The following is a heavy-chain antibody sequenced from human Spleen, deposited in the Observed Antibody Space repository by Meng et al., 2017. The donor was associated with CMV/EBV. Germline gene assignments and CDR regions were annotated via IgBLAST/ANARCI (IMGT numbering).Heavy chain of an antibody. V-gene: IGHV4-30-2*01. CDR1: GGSISSGGYS. CDR3: ARVVTALWGYYFDY. Sequence: QGQLQGPGLGPVKPSQTLSLTCAVSGGSISSGGYSWSWIRQPPGKGLEWIGYIYHSGSTYYNPSLKSRVTISVDRSKNQFSLKLSSVTAADTAVYYCARVVTALWGYYFDYWGQGTLVTVSS. J-gene: IGHJ4*02. CDR2: IYHSGST. D-gene: IGHD2-21*02.